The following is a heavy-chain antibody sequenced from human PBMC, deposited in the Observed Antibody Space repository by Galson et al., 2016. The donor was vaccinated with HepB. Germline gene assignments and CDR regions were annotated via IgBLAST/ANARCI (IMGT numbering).Heavy chain of an antibody. Sequence: SLRLSCAGSGFTFSSYGTHWVRQAPGKGLEWVAVIWSDGSNKNYADSVKGRFTISRDNSKNTLYLQMNSLRAEDTAVYYCAKSETKQLRDVNAHDIWGQGTMVTVS. CDR1: GFTFSSYG. D-gene: IGHD4-17*01. V-gene: IGHV3-33*06. CDR3: AKSETKQLRDVNAHDI. CDR2: IWSDGSNK. J-gene: IGHJ3*02.